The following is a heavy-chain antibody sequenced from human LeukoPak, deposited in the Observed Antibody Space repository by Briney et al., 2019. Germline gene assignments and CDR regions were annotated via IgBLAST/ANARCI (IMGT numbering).Heavy chain of an antibody. CDR3: TRASRGYSYGFAEY. CDR2: MYFGGSS. CDR1: GRSISSYY. V-gene: IGHV4-59*01. Sequence: PSETLSLTCTLSGRSISSYYWSWIRQPPGKGLEWIGYMYFGGSSNYNPSLKSRVTISIDTSTNQLSLNLNSVTAADTAVYYCTRASRGYSYGFAEYWGQGTLVTVSS. D-gene: IGHD5-18*01. J-gene: IGHJ4*02.